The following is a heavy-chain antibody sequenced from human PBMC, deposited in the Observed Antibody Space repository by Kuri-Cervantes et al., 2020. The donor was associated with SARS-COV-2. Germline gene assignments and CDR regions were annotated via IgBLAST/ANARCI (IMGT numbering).Heavy chain of an antibody. Sequence: GESLKISCTASGFIFSDYYMSWIRQAPGKGLEWVSYISSSGSTIYYADSVKGRFTISRDNAKNSLYLQMNSLRAEDTAVYYCARGWSGRNPVFDYWGQGTLVTVSS. CDR1: GFIFSDYY. CDR3: ARGWSGRNPVFDY. CDR2: ISSSGSTI. D-gene: IGHD3-3*01. V-gene: IGHV3-11*04. J-gene: IGHJ4*02.